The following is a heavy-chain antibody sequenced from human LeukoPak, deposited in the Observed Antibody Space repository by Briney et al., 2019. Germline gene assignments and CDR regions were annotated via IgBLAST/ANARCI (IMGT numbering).Heavy chain of an antibody. Sequence: LAASVKVSCKASGYTFTDYYIHWVRQAPGQGLEWMGWINPSSGGTAYAQKFQGRVTMTTDTSIITAYMEMNRLTSDDTAVYYCARIWGPTSGSYSQHWGQGTLVTVSS. CDR2: INPSSGGT. V-gene: IGHV1-2*02. J-gene: IGHJ1*01. D-gene: IGHD3-10*01. CDR1: GYTFTDYY. CDR3: ARIWGPTSGSYSQH.